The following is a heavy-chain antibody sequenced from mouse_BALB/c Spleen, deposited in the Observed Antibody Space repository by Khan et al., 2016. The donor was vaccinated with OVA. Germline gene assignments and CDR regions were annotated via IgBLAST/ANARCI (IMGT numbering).Heavy chain of an antibody. D-gene: IGHD4-1*01. J-gene: IGHJ3*01. Sequence: EVELVESGGDLVKPGGSLKLSCAASGFTFSSYSMSWVRQPPDKRLEWVATISSGGDYTYYPDNVKGRFTISRDNAKNTLYLQMSSLKSEDTAMYYGASHLTGSLAYWGQGTLVTVSA. CDR1: GFTFSSYS. CDR3: ASHLTGSLAY. CDR2: ISSGGDYT. V-gene: IGHV5-6*01.